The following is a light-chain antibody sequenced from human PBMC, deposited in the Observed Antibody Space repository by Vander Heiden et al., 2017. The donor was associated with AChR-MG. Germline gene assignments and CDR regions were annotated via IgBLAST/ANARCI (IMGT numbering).Light chain of an antibody. CDR3: SSYAGSNNLV. J-gene: IGLJ2*01. Sequence: QSALTHPPSASGSPGQSVTISCTGTSSDVGGYNYVSWYQHHPGKAPKVMIYEVSKRPSGVPNRFSGSKSGNTASLTVSGLQAEDEADYYCSSYAGSNNLVFGGGTKLTVL. CDR1: SSDVGGYNY. CDR2: EVS. V-gene: IGLV2-8*01.